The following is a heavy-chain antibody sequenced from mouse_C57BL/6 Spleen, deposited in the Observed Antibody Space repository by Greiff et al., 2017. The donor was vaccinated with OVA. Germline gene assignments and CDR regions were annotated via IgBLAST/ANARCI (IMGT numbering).Heavy chain of an antibody. Sequence: EVKVVESGGGLVKPGGSLKLSCAASGFTFSSYAMSWVRQTPEKRLEWVATISDGGSYTYYPDNVKGRFTISRDNAKNNLYLQMSHLKSEDTAMYYCARALLRSDWYFDVWGTGTTVTVSS. CDR1: GFTFSSYA. V-gene: IGHV5-4*03. CDR2: ISDGGSYT. CDR3: ARALLRSDWYFDV. J-gene: IGHJ1*03. D-gene: IGHD1-1*01.